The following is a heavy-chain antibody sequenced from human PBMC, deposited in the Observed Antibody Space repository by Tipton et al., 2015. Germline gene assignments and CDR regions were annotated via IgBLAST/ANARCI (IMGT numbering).Heavy chain of an antibody. D-gene: IGHD4-17*01. CDR2: ISAYNGNT. CDR1: GYTFTSYG. J-gene: IGHJ6*02. V-gene: IGHV1-18*01. CDR3: AGDDYGDYNYYYYGMDV. Sequence: QLVQSGAEVKKPGASVKVSCKASGYTFTSYGITWVRQAPGQELEWMGWISAYNGNTNYAQKLQGRVTMTTDTSTSTAYMELRSLRSDDTAVYYCAGDDYGDYNYYYYGMDVWGQGTTVTVSS.